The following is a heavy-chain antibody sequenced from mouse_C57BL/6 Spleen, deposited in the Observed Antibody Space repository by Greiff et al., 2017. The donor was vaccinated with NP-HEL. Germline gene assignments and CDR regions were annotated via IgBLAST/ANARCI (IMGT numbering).Heavy chain of an antibody. CDR2: IDPEDGET. CDR3: ARDYSNLAWFAY. CDR1: GFNIKDYY. Sequence: EVKLVESGAELVKPGASVKLSCTASGFNIKDYYMHWVKQRTEQGLEWIGRIDPEDGETKYAPKFQGKATITADTSSNTAYLQLSSLTSEDTAVYYCARDYSNLAWFAYWGQGTLVTVSA. V-gene: IGHV14-2*01. D-gene: IGHD2-5*01. J-gene: IGHJ3*01.